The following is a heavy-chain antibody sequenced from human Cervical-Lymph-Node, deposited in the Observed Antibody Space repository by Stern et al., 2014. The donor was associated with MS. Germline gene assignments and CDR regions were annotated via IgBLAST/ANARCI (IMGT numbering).Heavy chain of an antibody. D-gene: IGHD3-10*01. CDR1: GYTFTSYG. CDR2: LSAYNGNT. J-gene: IGHJ4*02. CDR3: ARDLKFYSGYYYGSGSYLGY. Sequence: QVQLVQSGAEVKKPGASVKVSCKASGYTFTSYGISWVRQAPGQGLEWMGWLSAYNGNTNYAQKLQGRVTMTTDTSTSTAYMELRSLRSDDTAVYYCARDLKFYSGYYYGSGSYLGYWGQGTLVTVSS. V-gene: IGHV1-18*01.